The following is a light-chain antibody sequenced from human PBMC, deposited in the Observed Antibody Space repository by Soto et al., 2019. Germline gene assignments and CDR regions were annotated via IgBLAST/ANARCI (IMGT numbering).Light chain of an antibody. CDR1: QSLSSSQ. V-gene: IGKV3-20*01. Sequence: EIVLTQSPGTLSLSPGERATLSCRASQSLSSSQLAWYQQKVGRAPRLLIHDASSRATGIPDRFSGSGSGTDFTLTITRLEPEDFAVYYCQQYGGSPRTVGQGTRLEIK. CDR3: QQYGGSPRT. CDR2: DAS. J-gene: IGKJ5*01.